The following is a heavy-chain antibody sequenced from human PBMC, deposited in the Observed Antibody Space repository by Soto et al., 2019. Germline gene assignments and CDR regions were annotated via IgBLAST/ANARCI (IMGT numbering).Heavy chain of an antibody. Sequence: PSETLSLTSTVSGGSISSYYWSWIRQPPGKGLEWIGYIYYSGSTNYNPSLKSRVTISVDTSKNQFSLKLSSVTAADTAVYYCAKGIVATIFRYCSGGSCYSTNYYMDVWGKGTTVTVSS. D-gene: IGHD2-15*01. CDR3: AKGIVATIFRYCSGGSCYSTNYYMDV. CDR1: GGSISSYY. CDR2: IYYSGST. J-gene: IGHJ6*03. V-gene: IGHV4-59*01.